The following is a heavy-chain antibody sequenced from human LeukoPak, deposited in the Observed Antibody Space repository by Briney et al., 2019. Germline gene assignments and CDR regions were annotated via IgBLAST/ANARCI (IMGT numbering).Heavy chain of an antibody. J-gene: IGHJ6*04. D-gene: IGHD3-10*02. Sequence: ASVKVYCKAFGYRFIRYDINLFRQVIEKGLEWMGWMNPNSGNTGYAQKFQGRVTITRNTSISTAYMELSSLRSEDTAVYYCARMGLFVVWGKGTTVTVSS. CDR2: MNPNSGNT. CDR1: GYRFIRYD. CDR3: ARMGLFVV. V-gene: IGHV1-8*03.